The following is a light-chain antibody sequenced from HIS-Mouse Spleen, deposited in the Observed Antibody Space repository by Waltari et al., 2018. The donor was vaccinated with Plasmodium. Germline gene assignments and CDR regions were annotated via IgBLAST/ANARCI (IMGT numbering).Light chain of an antibody. V-gene: IGLV3-1*01. CDR1: KLGDKY. CDR3: QAWDSSTVV. J-gene: IGLJ2*01. Sequence: SYELTQPPSVSVSPGQTARITCSGDKLGDKYACWYQKKPGQSPVLVIYQDSKRPSGIPERFSGSNSGNTATLTISGTQAMDEADYYCQAWDSSTVVFGGGTKLTVL. CDR2: QDS.